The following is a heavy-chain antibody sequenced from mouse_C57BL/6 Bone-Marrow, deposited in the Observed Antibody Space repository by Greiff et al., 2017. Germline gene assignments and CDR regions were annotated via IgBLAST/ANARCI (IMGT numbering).Heavy chain of an antibody. CDR1: GYTFTSYW. D-gene: IGHD2-4*01. J-gene: IGHJ2*01. V-gene: IGHV1-55*01. CDR3: ARFDYDDEGDY. CDR2: IYPGSGST. Sequence: QVQLKQPGAELVKPGASVKMSCKASGYTFTSYWITWVKQRPGQGLEWIGDIYPGSGSTNYNEKFKSKATLTVDTSSSTAYMQLSSLTSEDSAVYFCARFDYDDEGDYWGQGTTLTVSS.